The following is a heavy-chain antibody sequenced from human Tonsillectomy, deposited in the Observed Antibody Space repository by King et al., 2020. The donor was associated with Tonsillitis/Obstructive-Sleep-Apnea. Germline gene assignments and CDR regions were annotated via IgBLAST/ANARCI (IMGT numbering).Heavy chain of an antibody. CDR2: IYPGDSDT. V-gene: IGHV5-51*01. J-gene: IGHJ3*02. Sequence: QLVQSGAEVKKPGESLKISCKGSGYSFTSYWIGWVRQMPGKGLEWMGIIYPGDSDTRYSPSFQGQVTISADKSISTAYLQWSSLKASDTAMYYCARPLVCYGSYFQSFDIWGHGTMVTVSS. CDR3: ARPLVCYGSYFQSFDI. CDR1: GYSFTSYW. D-gene: IGHD2/OR15-2a*01.